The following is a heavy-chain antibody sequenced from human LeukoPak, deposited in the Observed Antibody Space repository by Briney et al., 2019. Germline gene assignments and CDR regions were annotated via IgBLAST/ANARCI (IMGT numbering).Heavy chain of an antibody. J-gene: IGHJ4*02. CDR2: FQSSGST. V-gene: IGHV4-61*02. CDR3: ARELPNLSSGSTFDY. Sequence: KASETLSLTCTVSGGSISSGTYYWSWVRQPAGKGLEWIGRFQSSGSTNYNPSLKSRVTISVDTSKNQFSLKLSSVTAADTAVYYCARELPNLSSGSTFDYWGQGTLVTVSS. CDR1: GGSISSGTYY. D-gene: IGHD3-22*01.